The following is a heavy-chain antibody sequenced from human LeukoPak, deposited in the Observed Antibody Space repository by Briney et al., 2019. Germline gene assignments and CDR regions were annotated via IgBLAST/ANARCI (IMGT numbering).Heavy chain of an antibody. J-gene: IGHJ4*02. D-gene: IGHD3-10*02. V-gene: IGHV1-2*02. CDR2: INPNSGGT. CDR1: GYTFTGYY. Sequence: ASVKVSCKASGYTFTGYYMHWVRQAPGQGLEWMGWINPNSGGTNYAQKFQGRVTMTRDTSISTAYMELSRLRSDDTAVYYCARAIFGAAMAVDYWGQGTLVTVSS. CDR3: ARAIFGAAMAVDY.